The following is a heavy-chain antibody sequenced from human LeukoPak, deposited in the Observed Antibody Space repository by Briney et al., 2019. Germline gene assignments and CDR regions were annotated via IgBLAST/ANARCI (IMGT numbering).Heavy chain of an antibody. V-gene: IGHV3-7*01. Sequence: GGSLRPSCAVSGSTSSRSFMSWVRQTPEKGLEWVANINQDGSEKNYVDSVKGRFTISRDNAKNSLFLQMNSLRAEDTAIYYCASGAGWESGYWGQGTLVTVSS. CDR1: GSTSSRSF. D-gene: IGHD1-26*01. CDR2: INQDGSEK. CDR3: ASGAGWESGY. J-gene: IGHJ4*02.